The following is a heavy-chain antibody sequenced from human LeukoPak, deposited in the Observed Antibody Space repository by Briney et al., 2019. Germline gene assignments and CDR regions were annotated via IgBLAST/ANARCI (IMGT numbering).Heavy chain of an antibody. CDR3: ARYQRSNYNFDF. J-gene: IGHJ4*02. CDR2: MNPNNNNT. D-gene: IGHD5-24*01. V-gene: IGHV1-8*01. CDR1: GYTFTSYD. Sequence: ASVKVSCKASGYTFTSYDINWVRQATGQGLEWMGWMNPNNNNTGYAQKLQGRVTMTRNTSISTAYMELSSLRSEDTAVYYCARYQRSNYNFDFWGQGTLVTVSS.